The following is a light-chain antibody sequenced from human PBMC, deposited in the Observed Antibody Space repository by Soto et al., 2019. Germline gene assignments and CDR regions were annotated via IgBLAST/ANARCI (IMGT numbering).Light chain of an antibody. CDR2: GAS. CDR1: QSVSSSY. Sequence: EIVLTQSPGTLSLSPGERATLSCRASQSVSSSYLAWYQQKPGQAPRLLIYGASTRATGIPDRFSGSGSGTDFTFTISRLESEDFAVSFCQQYGSSPLTFGGGTKVEIK. CDR3: QQYGSSPLT. J-gene: IGKJ4*01. V-gene: IGKV3-20*01.